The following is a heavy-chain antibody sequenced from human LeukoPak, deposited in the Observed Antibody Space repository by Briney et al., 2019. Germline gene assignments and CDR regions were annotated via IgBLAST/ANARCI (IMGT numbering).Heavy chain of an antibody. D-gene: IGHD2-2*01. CDR3: AKQAAGYCSTTSCQIDY. CDR2: IWYDGSNK. J-gene: IGHJ4*02. Sequence: PGRSLRLSCAASGFTFSSYGMHWVRQAPGKGLEWVAVIWYDGSNKYYADSVKGRFTISRDNSKNTLYLQMNSLRAEDTAVYYCAKQAAGYCSTTSCQIDYWGQGTLVTVSS. CDR1: GFTFSSYG. V-gene: IGHV3-33*06.